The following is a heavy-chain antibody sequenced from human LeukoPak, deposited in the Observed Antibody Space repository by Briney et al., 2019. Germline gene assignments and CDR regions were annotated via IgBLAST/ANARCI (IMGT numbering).Heavy chain of an antibody. CDR1: GFTFSSYW. J-gene: IGHJ4*02. Sequence: GGSLRLSCAASGFTFSSYWMNWVRQAPGEGLVWVSRIASDGRSTTYADSVKGRFSISRDNAKNTLYLQMNSLRVEDTAVYYCARGRPHGNDYWGQGTLVTVSS. CDR3: ARGRPHGNDY. V-gene: IGHV3-74*01. CDR2: IASDGRST. D-gene: IGHD4-23*01.